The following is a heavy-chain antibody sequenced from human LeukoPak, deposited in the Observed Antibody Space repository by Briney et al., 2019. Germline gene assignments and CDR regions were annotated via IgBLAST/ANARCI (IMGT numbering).Heavy chain of an antibody. Sequence: PSETLSLTCTVSGGSISSYYWSWIRQPPGKGLEWIGYIYYSGSTNYNPSLKSRVTISVDTSKNQFSLKLSSVTAADTAVYYCARAAVYYDILTGFEYYYYYGMDVWGQGTTVTVSS. CDR3: ARAAVYYDILTGFEYYYYYGMDV. D-gene: IGHD3-9*01. J-gene: IGHJ6*02. CDR2: IYYSGST. V-gene: IGHV4-59*01. CDR1: GGSISSYY.